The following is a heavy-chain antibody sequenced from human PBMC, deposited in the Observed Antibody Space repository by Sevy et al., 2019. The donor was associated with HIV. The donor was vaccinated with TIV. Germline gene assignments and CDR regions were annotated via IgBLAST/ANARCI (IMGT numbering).Heavy chain of an antibody. CDR2: MWYDGHKK. D-gene: IGHD2-21*01. Sequence: GGSLRLSCTASGFTFSSFGVHWVRQAPGKGLEWVALMWYDGHKKYYADSVKGRFPISRDSSKNTVYLQMNNLRAEDTAVYYCARGPSLIVAGAAGYLDYWGQGTLVTVSS. J-gene: IGHJ4*02. CDR3: ARGPSLIVAGAAGYLDY. V-gene: IGHV3-33*01. CDR1: GFTFSSFG.